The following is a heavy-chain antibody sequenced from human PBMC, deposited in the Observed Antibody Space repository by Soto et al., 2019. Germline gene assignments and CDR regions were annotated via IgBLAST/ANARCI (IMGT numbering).Heavy chain of an antibody. CDR1: GFTFINFA. V-gene: IGHV3-23*04. J-gene: IGHJ5*02. CDR3: AKVLDPDFWGPSHAWFDP. D-gene: IGHD3-3*01. Sequence: EVQLVESGGXLVHPEGSLRLSCAASGFTFINFAMTWVRQAPGKGLEWVXAISGNGISTYYADSVKGRFTISRHNSKDTVHLKTHRLRADDTALYYCAKVLDPDFWGPSHAWFDPWGQGVLVTVSS. CDR2: ISGNGIST.